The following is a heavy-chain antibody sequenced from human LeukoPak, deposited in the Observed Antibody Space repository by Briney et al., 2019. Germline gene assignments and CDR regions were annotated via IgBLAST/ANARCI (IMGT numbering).Heavy chain of an antibody. CDR3: AKGLNYDVLGGDDAFDI. V-gene: IGHV3-20*04. Sequence: GGSLRLSCAASGFTFDDYGMSWVRQAPGKGLEWVSGINWNGGSIGYADSVKGRFTISRDNAKNSLYLQMNSLRAEDTAVYYCAKGLNYDVLGGDDAFDIWGQGTMVTVSS. D-gene: IGHD3-9*01. CDR1: GFTFDDYG. J-gene: IGHJ3*02. CDR2: INWNGGSI.